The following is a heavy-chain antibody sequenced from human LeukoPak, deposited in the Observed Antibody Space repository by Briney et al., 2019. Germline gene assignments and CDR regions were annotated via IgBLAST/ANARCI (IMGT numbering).Heavy chain of an antibody. CDR1: GFTFSSYA. CDR3: AKAVIYGSGSYFDY. D-gene: IGHD3-10*01. Sequence: GGSLRLSCPASGFTFSSYAMSWVRQAPGEGLEWVSAISGSGGSTYYADSVKGRFTISRDNSKNTLYLQMNSLRAEDTAVYYCAKAVIYGSGSYFDYWGQGTLVTVSS. V-gene: IGHV3-23*01. J-gene: IGHJ4*02. CDR2: ISGSGGST.